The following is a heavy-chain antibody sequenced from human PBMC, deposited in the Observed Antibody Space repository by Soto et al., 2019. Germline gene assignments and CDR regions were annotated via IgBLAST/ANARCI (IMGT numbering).Heavy chain of an antibody. CDR2: IRSKAYGGTT. J-gene: IGHJ4*02. V-gene: IGHV3-49*03. CDR3: TRDPNYDILTGYNY. CDR1: GFTFGDYA. D-gene: IGHD3-9*01. Sequence: GGSLRLSCTASGFTFGDYAMSWFRQAPGKGLEWVGFIRSKAYGGTTEYAASVKGRFTISRDDSKSIAYLQMNSLKTEDTAVYYCTRDPNYDILTGYNYWGQGTLVTVSS.